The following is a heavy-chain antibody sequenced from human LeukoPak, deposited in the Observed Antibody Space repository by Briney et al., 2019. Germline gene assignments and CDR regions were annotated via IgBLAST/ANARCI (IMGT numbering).Heavy chain of an antibody. CDR2: IYYSGST. J-gene: IGHJ4*02. Sequence: SETLSLTCTVSGGSISSSRYYWAWIRQPPGKGLEWIGYIYYSGSTNYNPSLKSRVTISVDTSKNQFSLKLSSVTAADTAVYYCARELSIAPYYFDYWGQGTLVTVSS. CDR1: GGSISSSRYY. D-gene: IGHD6-13*01. CDR3: ARELSIAPYYFDY. V-gene: IGHV4-61*01.